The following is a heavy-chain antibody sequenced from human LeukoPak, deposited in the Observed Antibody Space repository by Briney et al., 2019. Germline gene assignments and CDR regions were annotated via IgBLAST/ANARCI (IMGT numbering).Heavy chain of an antibody. CDR2: INPNSGGT. V-gene: IGHV1-2*02. Sequence: GASVKVSCKASGYTFTGYYMYWVRQAPGQGLEWMGWINPNSGGTNYAQKFQGRVTMTRDTSISTAYMELSRLRSDDTAVYYCARDSGNVNWFDPWGQGTLVTVSS. CDR3: ARDSGNVNWFDP. CDR1: GYTFTGYY. D-gene: IGHD1-1*01. J-gene: IGHJ5*02.